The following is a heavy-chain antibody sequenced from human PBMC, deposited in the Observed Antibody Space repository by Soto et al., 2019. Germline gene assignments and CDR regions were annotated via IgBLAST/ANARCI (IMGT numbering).Heavy chain of an antibody. D-gene: IGHD2-21*01. CDR2: IDRRDSYT. Sequence: GESPKISRKGAGYSLTNYWISWVRQMPGKGLEWMGRIDRRDSYTNYIPSFQGHVTITADKSIGTADLQWSRLEASDTGMFYCTIPVRDLWGQGTLVTVSS. J-gene: IGHJ4*02. V-gene: IGHV5-10-1*01. CDR1: GYSLTNYW. CDR3: TIPVRDL.